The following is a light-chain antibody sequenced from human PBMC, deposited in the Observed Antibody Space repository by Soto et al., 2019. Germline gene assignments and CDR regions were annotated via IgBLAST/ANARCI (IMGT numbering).Light chain of an antibody. Sequence: EIVMTQSPATLSVSPGEGATLSCRATQSVSSKLAWYQQKSGQAPRLLLYGASTRATGIPARFSGSGSGTEFTLTISTLQAEDFATYFCQESYSSPAVSLGGGTKVDI. CDR2: GAS. J-gene: IGKJ4*01. CDR3: QESYSSPAVS. V-gene: IGKV3-15*01. CDR1: QSVSSK.